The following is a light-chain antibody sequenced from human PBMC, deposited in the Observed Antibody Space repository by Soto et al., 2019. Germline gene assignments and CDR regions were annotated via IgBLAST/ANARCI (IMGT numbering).Light chain of an antibody. CDR1: QNVATN. J-gene: IGKJ4*01. CDR2: ASS. V-gene: IGKV3D-15*01. CDR3: QQYYHWGLS. Sequence: ERVKTQAPANLSVSQGEGVTLFCRASQNVATNLAWYQLKPGQAPRLLIHASSTRAAGIPGTFSGSGSGTQFSLTISSVQSEDSAVYYCQQYYHWGLSFGGGTKVDIK.